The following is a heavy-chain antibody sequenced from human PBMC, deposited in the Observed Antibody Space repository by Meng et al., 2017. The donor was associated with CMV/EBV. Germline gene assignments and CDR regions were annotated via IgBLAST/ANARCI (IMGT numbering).Heavy chain of an antibody. CDR2: INHSGST. J-gene: IGHJ4*02. V-gene: IGHV4-39*07. CDR1: GGSISSSSYY. D-gene: IGHD4-17*01. Sequence: SETLSLTCTVSGGSISSSSYYWGWIRQPPGKGLEWIGEINHSGSTNYNPSLKSRVTISVDTSKNQFSLKLSSVTAADTAVYYCARGLTTVNTYYFDYWGQGTLVTVSS. CDR3: ARGLTTVNTYYFDY.